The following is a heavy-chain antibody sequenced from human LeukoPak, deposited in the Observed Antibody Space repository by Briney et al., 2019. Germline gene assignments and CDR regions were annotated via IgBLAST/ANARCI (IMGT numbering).Heavy chain of an antibody. CDR2: ISYDGSKK. Sequence: LAGGSLRLSCAASGFTFSSYGMHWVRQAPGKGLEWVAVISYDGSKKYYADTVKGRLTISRDNSMNTLYLQINSLGAEDTAVYYCARDSSTVTTWFDYWGQGSLVTVSS. CDR1: GFTFSSYG. V-gene: IGHV3-30*03. D-gene: IGHD4-17*01. J-gene: IGHJ4*02. CDR3: ARDSSTVTTWFDY.